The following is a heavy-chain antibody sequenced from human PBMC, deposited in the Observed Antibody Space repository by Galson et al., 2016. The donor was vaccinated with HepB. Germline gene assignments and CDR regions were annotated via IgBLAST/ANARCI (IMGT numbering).Heavy chain of an antibody. CDR2: IYPGDSDA. CDR1: GSNFHSYW. J-gene: IGHJ6*02. V-gene: IGHV5-51*01. CDR3: ARVFWPPHRDRYYYGMDV. Sequence: QSGAEGKQPGESLKISCKTPGSNFHSYWIAWVRQMPGTGPEWMGLIYPGDSDAISCRSVPVPLTISADKSLSTVYLQWSSLKASDTAMFYCARVFWPPHRDRYYYGMDVWGQGTTVTVSS. D-gene: IGHD3-3*01.